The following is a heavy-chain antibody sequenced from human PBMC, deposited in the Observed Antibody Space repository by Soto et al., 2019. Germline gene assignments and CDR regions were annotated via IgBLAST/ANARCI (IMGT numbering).Heavy chain of an antibody. V-gene: IGHV3-33*01. J-gene: IGHJ4*02. CDR3: ARDPEKSSGYYSYYFDY. CDR2: IWYDGSNK. Sequence: GGSLRLSCAASGFTFSGYGMHWVRQAPGKGLEWVAVIWYDGSNKYYADSVKGRFTISRDNSKNTLYLQMNSLRAEDTAVYYCARDPEKSSGYYSYYFDYWGQGTLVTVSS. CDR1: GFTFSGYG. D-gene: IGHD3-22*01.